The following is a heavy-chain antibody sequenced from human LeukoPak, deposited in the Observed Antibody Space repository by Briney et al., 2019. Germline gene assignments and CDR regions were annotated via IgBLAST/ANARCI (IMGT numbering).Heavy chain of an antibody. CDR2: IKQDGSEK. D-gene: IGHD5-12*01. CDR1: GFTFSSYW. J-gene: IGHJ6*03. Sequence: PGGSLRLSXAASGFTFSSYWMSWVRQAPGKGLEWVANIKQDGSEKYYVDSVKGRFTISRDNAKNSLYLQMNSLRAEDTAVYYCARVEATFGYSGYEVDYYYYMDVWGKGTTVTVSS. V-gene: IGHV3-7*01. CDR3: ARVEATFGYSGYEVDYYYYMDV.